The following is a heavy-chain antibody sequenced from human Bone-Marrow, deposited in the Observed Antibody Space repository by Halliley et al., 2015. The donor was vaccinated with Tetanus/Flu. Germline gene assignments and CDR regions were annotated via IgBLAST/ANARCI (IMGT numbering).Heavy chain of an antibody. Sequence: WMGGISPSASYTKYSPSFQGPVAISVDKSINTAFLQWRGLRASDTAMYYCAGDDSGIFFFDRWGQGTLVTVSS. J-gene: IGHJ4*02. CDR2: ISPSASYT. V-gene: IGHV5-10-1*01. D-gene: IGHD3-10*01. CDR3: AGDDSGIFFFDR.